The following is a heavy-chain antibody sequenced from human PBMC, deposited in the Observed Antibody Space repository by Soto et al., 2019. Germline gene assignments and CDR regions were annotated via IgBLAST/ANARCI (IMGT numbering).Heavy chain of an antibody. Sequence: PGGSLRLSXAASGFTFSSYSMNWVRQAPGKGLEWVSSISSSSSYIYYADSVKGRFTISRDNAKNSLYLQMNSLRAEDTAVYYCARERYYDFWSGYAAESYGMDVWGQGTTVTVSS. J-gene: IGHJ6*02. CDR2: ISSSSSYI. CDR3: ARERYYDFWSGYAAESYGMDV. CDR1: GFTFSSYS. V-gene: IGHV3-21*01. D-gene: IGHD3-3*01.